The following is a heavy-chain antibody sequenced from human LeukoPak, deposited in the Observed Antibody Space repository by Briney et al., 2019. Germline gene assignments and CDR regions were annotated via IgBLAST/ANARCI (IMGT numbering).Heavy chain of an antibody. V-gene: IGHV3-74*01. CDR3: WGADNNFDI. D-gene: IGHD7-27*01. CDR1: GFTFSNYG. J-gene: IGHJ3*02. Sequence: PGGSLRLSCVASGFTFSNYGMHWVRHVPGKGLVWVSHIKSDGSTTSHADSVKGRFTISRDNAKNTLYLQMNSLRAEDTAAYYCWGADNNFDIWGQGTMVTVSS. CDR2: IKSDGSTT.